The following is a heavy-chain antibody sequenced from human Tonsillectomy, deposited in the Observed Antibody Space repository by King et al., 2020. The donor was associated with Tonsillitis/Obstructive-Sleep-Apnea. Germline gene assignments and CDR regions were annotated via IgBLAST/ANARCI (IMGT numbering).Heavy chain of an antibody. V-gene: IGHV3-30*04. CDR1: GFTFSSYG. Sequence: VQLVESGGGVVQPGRSLRLSCAASGFTFSSYGMHWVCQAPGKGLEWVAVISYDGSNKYYADSVKGRFTISRDNSKNTLYLQMNSLRAEDTAVYYCARGSNGYYYDSSGYPDSINNWFDPWGQGTLVTVSS. J-gene: IGHJ5*02. CDR2: ISYDGSNK. D-gene: IGHD3-22*01. CDR3: ARGSNGYYYDSSGYPDSINNWFDP.